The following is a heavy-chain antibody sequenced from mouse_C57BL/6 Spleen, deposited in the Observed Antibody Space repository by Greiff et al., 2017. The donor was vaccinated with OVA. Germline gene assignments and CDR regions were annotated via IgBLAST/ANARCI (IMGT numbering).Heavy chain of an antibody. J-gene: IGHJ4*01. CDR3: AAGIYYGIDD. CDR1: GYSFTGYY. Sequence: VQLKESGPELVKPGASVKISCKASGYSFTGYYMNWVKQSPEKSLEWIGEINPSTGGTTYNQKFKAKATLTVDKSSSTAYMQLKSLTSEDTAVYYCAAGIYYGIDDWGKGTSVTVSS. CDR2: INPSTGGT. V-gene: IGHV1-42*01.